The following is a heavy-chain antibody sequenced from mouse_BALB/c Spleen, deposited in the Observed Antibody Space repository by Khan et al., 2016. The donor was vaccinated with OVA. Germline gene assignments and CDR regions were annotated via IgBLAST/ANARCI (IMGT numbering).Heavy chain of an antibody. Sequence: QIQLVQSGPELKKPGETVKISCKASGYTFTNYGMNWVKQSPGKALKWMGWINTYTGEPTYADDFKGRFAFSLEHSASTAYLQINNLKNEDTATYFCARPPYFACTLDQWGQGTSVTVSS. D-gene: IGHD2-10*01. CDR2: INTYTGEP. CDR3: ARPPYFACTLDQ. J-gene: IGHJ4*01. V-gene: IGHV9-3-1*01. CDR1: GYTFTNYG.